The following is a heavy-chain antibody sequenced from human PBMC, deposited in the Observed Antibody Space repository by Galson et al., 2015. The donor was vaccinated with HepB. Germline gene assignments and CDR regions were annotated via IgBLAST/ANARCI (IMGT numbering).Heavy chain of an antibody. Sequence: SVKVSCKASGGTFSSYAISWVRQAPGQGLEWMGGIIPIFGTANYAQKFQGRVTMTRDTSISTAYMELSRLRSDDTAVYYCARDKEYSSSSGRWFDPWGQGTLVTVSS. CDR3: ARDKEYSSSSGRWFDP. CDR1: GGTFSSYA. D-gene: IGHD6-6*01. J-gene: IGHJ5*02. V-gene: IGHV1-69*05. CDR2: IIPIFGTA.